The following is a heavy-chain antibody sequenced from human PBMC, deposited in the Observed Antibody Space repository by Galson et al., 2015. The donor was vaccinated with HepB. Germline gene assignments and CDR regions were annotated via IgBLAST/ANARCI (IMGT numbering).Heavy chain of an antibody. CDR3: AKALVGSSDFDSSGYYYPFDS. V-gene: IGHV3-43*01. D-gene: IGHD3-22*01. CDR2: INWDGGST. Sequence: SLRLSCAASGFTFDDYTMHWVRQAPGKGLEWVSVINWDGGSTYYADSVKGRFTISRDNNKNSLYLLMNSLRTEDSALYYCAKALVGSSDFDSSGYYYPFDSWGQGTLVTVSS. J-gene: IGHJ4*02. CDR1: GFTFDDYT.